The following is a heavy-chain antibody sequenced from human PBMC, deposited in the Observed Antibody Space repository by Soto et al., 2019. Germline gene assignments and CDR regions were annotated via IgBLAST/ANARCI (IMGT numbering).Heavy chain of an antibody. V-gene: IGHV5-10-1*01. CDR2: IDPSDSQT. J-gene: IGHJ4*02. CDR3: ARQIYDSDTGPNFQYYFDS. Sequence: GESLKISCKGSGYSFAGYWITWVRRKPGRGLEWMGRIDPSDSQTYYSPSFRGHVTISVTKSITTVFLQWSSLRASDTAMYYCARQIYDSDTGPNFQYYFDSWGQGTPVTVSS. CDR1: GYSFAGYW. D-gene: IGHD3-22*01.